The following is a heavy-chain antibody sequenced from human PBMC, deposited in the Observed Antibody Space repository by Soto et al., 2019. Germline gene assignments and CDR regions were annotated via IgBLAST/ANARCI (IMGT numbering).Heavy chain of an antibody. D-gene: IGHD3-22*01. Sequence: QVQLQESGPGLVKPSGTLSLTCAVSGGSISNSNWWSWVRQPPGKGLEWIGEIYHSGSTNYNPSLNSRVTISVDKSKNQFSLKLSSVTAADTAVYYCATYYYDSSGYYSGDAFDIWGQGTMVTVAS. V-gene: IGHV4-4*02. CDR3: ATYYYDSSGYYSGDAFDI. CDR2: IYHSGST. J-gene: IGHJ3*02. CDR1: GGSISNSNW.